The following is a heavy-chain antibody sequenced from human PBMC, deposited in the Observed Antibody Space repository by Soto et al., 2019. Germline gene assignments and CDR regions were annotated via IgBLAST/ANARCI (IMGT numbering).Heavy chain of an antibody. CDR3: ARVRISYYFDY. CDR1: GGSFSGYY. J-gene: IGHJ4*02. CDR2: INHSGST. V-gene: IGHV4-34*01. Sequence: QVQLQQWGAGLLKPSETLSLTCAVYGGSFSGYYWSWIRQPPGKGLEWIGEINHSGSTNYNPSLKSRVTISVDTSKNQFSLKLSSVTAADTAVYYCARVRISYYFDYWGQGTLVTVSS.